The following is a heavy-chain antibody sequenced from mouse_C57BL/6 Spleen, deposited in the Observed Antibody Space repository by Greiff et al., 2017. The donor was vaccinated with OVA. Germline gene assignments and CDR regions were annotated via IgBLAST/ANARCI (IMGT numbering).Heavy chain of an antibody. J-gene: IGHJ2*01. D-gene: IGHD2-4*01. V-gene: IGHV1-74*01. CDR3: AIFYYDPSFDY. CDR2: LHPSDSDT. Sequence: QVQLQQSGAELVKPGASVKVSCKASGYTFTSYWMHWVKQRPGHGLEWIGRLHPSDSDTNYNQKFKGKATLTVDKSSSTAYMQLSSLTSEDSAVYYCAIFYYDPSFDYWGQGTTLTVSS. CDR1: GYTFTSYW.